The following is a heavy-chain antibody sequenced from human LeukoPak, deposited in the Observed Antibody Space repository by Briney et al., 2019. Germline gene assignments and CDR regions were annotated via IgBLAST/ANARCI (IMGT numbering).Heavy chain of an antibody. D-gene: IGHD6-13*01. CDR3: ARQPPVAASGNFVDS. V-gene: IGHV4-39*01. CDR1: GGSISSTSCY. J-gene: IGHJ4*02. Sequence: SETLSLTCTVSGGSISSTSCYWGWIRQPPGEGLEWIGSIYYSGSTYYSTSLRSRVTISVDTSKNQFSLKMSSVTAADTAVYYCARQPPVAASGNFVDSWGQGTLVTVPS. CDR2: IYYSGST.